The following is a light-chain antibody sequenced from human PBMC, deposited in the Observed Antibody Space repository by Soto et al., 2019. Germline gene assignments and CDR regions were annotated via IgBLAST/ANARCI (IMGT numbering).Light chain of an antibody. J-gene: IGLJ2*01. V-gene: IGLV1-40*01. CDR3: QSFDNTLSASI. CDR1: GSNIGAGYD. CDR2: GNT. Sequence: QSVLTQPPSMSGAPGQRVTISCSGSGSNIGAGYDVHWYKQLPGTAPQVVVYGNTNRPSGVPDRFSGSKSGSYASLVITGLQADDEAEYYCQSFDNTLSASIFGGGTKVTVL.